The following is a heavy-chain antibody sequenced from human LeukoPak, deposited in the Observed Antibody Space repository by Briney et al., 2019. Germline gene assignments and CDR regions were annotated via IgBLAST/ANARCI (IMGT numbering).Heavy chain of an antibody. CDR1: GFTFSSYG. J-gene: IGHJ4*02. CDR3: ARDPGYCRSTSCYKFFDY. D-gene: IGHD2-2*02. Sequence: GGSLRLSCEASGFTFSSYGMHWVRQAPGKGLEWVAVIWYDGSKKYYGDSVKGRFTISRDNSKNTLYLQMISLRAEDTADYYCARDPGYCRSTSCYKFFDYWGQGTLVTVSS. V-gene: IGHV3-33*01. CDR2: IWYDGSKK.